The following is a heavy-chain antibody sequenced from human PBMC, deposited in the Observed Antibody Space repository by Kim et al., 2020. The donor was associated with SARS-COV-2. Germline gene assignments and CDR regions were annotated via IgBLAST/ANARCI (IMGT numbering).Heavy chain of an antibody. J-gene: IGHJ6*02. D-gene: IGHD3-9*01. V-gene: IGHV1-46*01. CDR1: GHTFTTNF. Sequence: ASVKVSCKTSGHTFTTNFMHWLRQAPGQGLEWMGVINPSDGSTGDAQRFQGRVTLTRDTSTSTVYMELRSLRSEDTAVYYCARGGKDNMLTAGDYYGMDVWGQGTTVTVSS. CDR2: INPSDGST. CDR3: ARGGKDNMLTAGDYYGMDV.